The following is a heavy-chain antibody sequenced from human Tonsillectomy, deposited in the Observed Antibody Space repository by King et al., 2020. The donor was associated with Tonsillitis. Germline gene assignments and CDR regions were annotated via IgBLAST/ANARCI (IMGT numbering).Heavy chain of an antibody. D-gene: IGHD6-6*01. V-gene: IGHV4-4*07. CDR1: GGSISSYY. CDR2: IYTSGST. Sequence: QLQESGPGLVKPSETLSLTCTVSGGSISSYYWSWIRQPAGKGLEWIGRIYTSGSTNYNPSLKSRVTMSVDTSKNQFSLKLSSVTAADTAVYYCARWARGSSSPRNLFDPWGQGTLVTVSS. J-gene: IGHJ5*02. CDR3: ARWARGSSSPRNLFDP.